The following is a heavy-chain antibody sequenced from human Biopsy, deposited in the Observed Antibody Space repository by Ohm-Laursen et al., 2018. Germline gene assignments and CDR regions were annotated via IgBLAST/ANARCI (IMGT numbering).Heavy chain of an antibody. D-gene: IGHD4-17*01. CDR1: GFRFSSHT. CDR2: ISGNSDII. Sequence: SLRLSCAASGFRFSSHTMTWFRQAPGKGLEWVSTISGNSDIIYDTDSVKGRFTISRDNSKNTLYLQMNSLRADDTAVYYCALAAAQTVTHFDYWGQGTLVTVSS. V-gene: IGHV3-23*01. J-gene: IGHJ4*02. CDR3: ALAAAQTVTHFDY.